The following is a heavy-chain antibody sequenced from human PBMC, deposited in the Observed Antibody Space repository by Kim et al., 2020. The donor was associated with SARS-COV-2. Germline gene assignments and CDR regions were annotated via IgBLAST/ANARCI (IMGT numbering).Heavy chain of an antibody. D-gene: IGHD2-21*01. Sequence: SETLSLTCTVSGGSISSYYWSWIRLPAGKGLEWIGRIYTSENTNYNPSLRSRVSMSIDTSKNHFSLNVSSVTAADTAIYYCAREAGGEAYSGLDFWGQGT. J-gene: IGHJ4*02. CDR3: AREAGGEAYSGLDF. CDR1: GGSISSYY. V-gene: IGHV4-4*07. CDR2: IYTSENT.